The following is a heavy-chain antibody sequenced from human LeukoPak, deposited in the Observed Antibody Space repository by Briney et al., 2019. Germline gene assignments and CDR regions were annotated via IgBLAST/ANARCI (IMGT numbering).Heavy chain of an antibody. D-gene: IGHD3-22*01. Sequence: GGSLRLSCAASGFTFSIYAMSWVRQAPGRGLEWVSAISGSGGTAYYADSVKGRFTISRDNSKNTLYLQMNSLRAEDTAVYYCAKKRYYDGSGYYMYYFDHWGQGTLVTVSS. CDR2: ISGSGGTA. CDR1: GFTFSIYA. V-gene: IGHV3-23*01. J-gene: IGHJ4*02. CDR3: AKKRYYDGSGYYMYYFDH.